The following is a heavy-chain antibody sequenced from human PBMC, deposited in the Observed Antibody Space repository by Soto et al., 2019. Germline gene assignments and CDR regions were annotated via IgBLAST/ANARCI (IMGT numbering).Heavy chain of an antibody. J-gene: IGHJ5*02. D-gene: IGHD2-15*01. CDR3: ARTPRGCSGGSCYPTWFDP. Sequence: SETLSLTCAVSGGSISSSNWWSWVSQPPGKGLEWIGEIYHSGGTNYNPSLKSRVTISVDKSKNQFSLKLSSVTAADTAVYYCARTPRGCSGGSCYPTWFDPWGQGTLVTVSS. V-gene: IGHV4-4*02. CDR1: GGSISSSNW. CDR2: IYHSGGT.